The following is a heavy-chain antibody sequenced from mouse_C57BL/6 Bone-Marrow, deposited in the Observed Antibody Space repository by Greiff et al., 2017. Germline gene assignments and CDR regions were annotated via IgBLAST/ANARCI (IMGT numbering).Heavy chain of an antibody. CDR3: TTDSRYGNYEGWYFDV. Sequence: EVQLQQSGAELVRPGASVKLSCTASGFNIKDYYMHWVKQRPEQGLEWIGRIDPEDGDTEYAPKFQGKATMTADTSSNTAYLQLSSLTSEDTAVYYCTTDSRYGNYEGWYFDVWGTGTTVTVSS. CDR2: IDPEDGDT. V-gene: IGHV14-1*01. D-gene: IGHD2-1*01. J-gene: IGHJ1*03. CDR1: GFNIKDYY.